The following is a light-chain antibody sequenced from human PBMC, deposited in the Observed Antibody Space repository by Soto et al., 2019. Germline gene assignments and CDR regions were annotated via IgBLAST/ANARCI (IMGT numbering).Light chain of an antibody. J-gene: IGKJ5*01. CDR2: GAS. CDR3: PQYANSPIT. Sequence: EIVLTQSPGTLSLSPGERVTLSFRASQSVSNNYLAWYQQKPGQAPRLLIYGASSRATGIPDRFSGTGSETDFTLTISRLEPEDFAVYYCPQYANSPITFGQGTRLEVK. V-gene: IGKV3-20*01. CDR1: QSVSNNY.